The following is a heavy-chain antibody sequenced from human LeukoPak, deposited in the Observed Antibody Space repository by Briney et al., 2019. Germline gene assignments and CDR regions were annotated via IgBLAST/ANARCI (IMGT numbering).Heavy chain of an antibody. V-gene: IGHV1-69*13. CDR1: GGTFSSYA. D-gene: IGHD4-17*01. CDR3: ARGYGGYADWAYYYGMDV. J-gene: IGHJ6*04. Sequence: SVKVSCKASGGTFSSYAISWVQQAPGQGLEWMGGIIPIFGTANYAQKFQGRVTITADESTSTAYMELSSLRSEDTAVYYCARGYGGYADWAYYYGMDVWGKGTTVTVSS. CDR2: IIPIFGTA.